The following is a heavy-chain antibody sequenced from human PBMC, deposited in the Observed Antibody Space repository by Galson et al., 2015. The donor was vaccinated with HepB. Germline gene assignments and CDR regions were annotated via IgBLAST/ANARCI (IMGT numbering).Heavy chain of an antibody. D-gene: IGHD2-2*01. Sequence: QSGAEVKKPGESLRISCKGSGYSFTSYWISWVRQMPGKGLEWMGRIDPSDSYTNYSPSFQGHVTISADKSISTAYLQWSSLKASDTAMYYCARPHCSSTSCFYYFDYWGHGTLVTVSS. CDR3: ARPHCSSTSCFYYFDY. J-gene: IGHJ4*01. V-gene: IGHV5-10-1*01. CDR1: GYSFTSYW. CDR2: IDPSDSYT.